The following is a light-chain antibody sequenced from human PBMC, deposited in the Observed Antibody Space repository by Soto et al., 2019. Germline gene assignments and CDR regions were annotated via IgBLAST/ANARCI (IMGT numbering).Light chain of an antibody. CDR2: DAS. V-gene: IGKV3-11*01. CDR3: QQRSNWPLT. CDR1: QSVSSY. J-gene: IGKJ4*01. Sequence: EIVLTQSPATLSLSPGERATLSCRASQSVSSYLAWYQQNPGQAPRLLIYDASNRATGIPARFSGRGSGTDFTLTISRLEPEDFAVDDCQQRSNWPLTFGGGNKVEIK.